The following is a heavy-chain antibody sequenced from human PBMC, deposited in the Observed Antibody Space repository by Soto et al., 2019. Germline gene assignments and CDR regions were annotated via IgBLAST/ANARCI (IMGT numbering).Heavy chain of an antibody. Sequence: ASVKVSCKASGYTFTSYAMHWVRQAPGQRLEWMGWINAGNGNTKYSQKFQGRVTITRDTSASTAYMELSSLRSEDTAVYYCARAAVVVAATRHYFDYWGQGTLVTVSS. CDR1: GYTFTSYA. CDR3: ARAAVVVAATRHYFDY. V-gene: IGHV1-3*01. D-gene: IGHD2-15*01. CDR2: INAGNGNT. J-gene: IGHJ4*02.